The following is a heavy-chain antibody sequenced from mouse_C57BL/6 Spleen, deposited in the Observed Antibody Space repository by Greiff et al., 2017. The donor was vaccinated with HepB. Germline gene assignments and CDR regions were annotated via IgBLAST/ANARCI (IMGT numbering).Heavy chain of an antibody. CDR2: INPGSGGT. Sequence: VQLQQSGAELVRPGTSVKVSCKASGYAFTNYLIEWVKQRPGQGLEWIGVINPGSGGTNYNEKFKGKATLTADKSSSTAYMQLSSLTSEDSAVYVCARGGWLLPAWFAYWGQGTLVTVSA. CDR3: ARGGWLLPAWFAY. V-gene: IGHV1-54*01. D-gene: IGHD2-3*01. CDR1: GYAFTNYL. J-gene: IGHJ3*01.